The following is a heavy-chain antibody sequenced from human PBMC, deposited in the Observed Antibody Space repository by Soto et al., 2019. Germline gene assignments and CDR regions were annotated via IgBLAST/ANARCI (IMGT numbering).Heavy chain of an antibody. CDR2: IYPGDSDT. Sequence: PGESLKISCKGSGYSFTSYWIGWVRQMPGKGLEWMGIIYPGDSDTRYSPSFQGQVTISADKSISTAYLQWSSLKASDTAMYYCARHKARLGYCSSTGCPYYYYGMDVWGQGTTVTVSS. J-gene: IGHJ6*02. CDR1: GYSFTSYW. V-gene: IGHV5-51*01. CDR3: ARHKARLGYCSSTGCPYYYYGMDV. D-gene: IGHD2-2*01.